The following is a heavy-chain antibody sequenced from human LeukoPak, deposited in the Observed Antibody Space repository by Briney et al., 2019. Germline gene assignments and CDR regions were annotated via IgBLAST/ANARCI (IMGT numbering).Heavy chain of an antibody. J-gene: IGHJ3*02. CDR2: IYYSGST. CDR1: GGSFSGYY. CDR3: AGVVGYDRSFDI. V-gene: IGHV4-34*01. D-gene: IGHD2-15*01. Sequence: SETLSLTCAVYGGSFSGYYWGWIRQPPGKGLEWIGSIYYSGSTYYNPSLKSRVTISVDTSKNQFSLKLSSVTAADTAVYYCAGVVGYDRSFDIWGQGTMVTVSS.